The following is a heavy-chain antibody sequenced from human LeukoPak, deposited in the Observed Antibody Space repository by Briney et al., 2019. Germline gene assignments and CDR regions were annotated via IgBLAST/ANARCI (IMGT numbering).Heavy chain of an antibody. J-gene: IGHJ4*02. Sequence: PRASVKVSCKASGGTFSSYAISWVRQAPGQGLEWMGRIIPISGTANYAQKFQGRVTITTDESTSAAYMELSSLRSEDTAVYYCASEDVEYSSSSYFDYWGQGTLVTVSS. V-gene: IGHV1-69*05. D-gene: IGHD6-6*01. CDR2: IIPISGTA. CDR3: ASEDVEYSSSSYFDY. CDR1: GGTFSSYA.